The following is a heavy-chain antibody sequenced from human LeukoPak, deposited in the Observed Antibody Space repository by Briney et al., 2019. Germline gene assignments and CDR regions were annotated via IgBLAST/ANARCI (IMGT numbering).Heavy chain of an antibody. Sequence: SQTLSLTCAISGDSVSSNSAAWNWIRQSPSRGLEWLGRTYYRSKSYNDYAVSVKSRITINPDTSKTQFSLQLNSVTPEDTAVYYCAREAMITFGGVIVIPRLDYWGQGTLVTVSS. J-gene: IGHJ4*02. V-gene: IGHV6-1*01. CDR2: TYYRSKSYN. D-gene: IGHD3-16*02. CDR3: AREAMITFGGVIVIPRLDY. CDR1: GDSVSSNSAA.